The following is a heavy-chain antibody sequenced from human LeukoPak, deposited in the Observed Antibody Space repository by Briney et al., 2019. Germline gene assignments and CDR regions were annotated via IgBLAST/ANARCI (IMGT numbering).Heavy chain of an antibody. CDR3: ARDKLVGATILDY. Sequence: GGSLRLSCAASGFTFSNYWMTWVRQAPGKGLEWVANIKQDGSEKYYVDSVKGRFTISRDNAKNSLSLQMNSLRAEDTAVYYCARDKLVGATILDYWGQGTLVTVSS. V-gene: IGHV3-7*01. CDR2: IKQDGSEK. CDR1: GFTFSNYW. J-gene: IGHJ4*02. D-gene: IGHD1-26*01.